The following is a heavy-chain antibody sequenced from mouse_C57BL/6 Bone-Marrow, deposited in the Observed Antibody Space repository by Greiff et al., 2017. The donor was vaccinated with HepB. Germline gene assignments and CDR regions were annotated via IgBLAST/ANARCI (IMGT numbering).Heavy chain of an antibody. Sequence: DVMLVESGEGLVKPGGSLKLSCAASGFTFSSYAMSWVRQTPEKRLEWVAYISSGGDYIYYADTVKGRFTISRDNARNTLYLQMSSLKSEDTAMYYCTRAGLGDYFDYWGQGTTLTVSS. V-gene: IGHV5-9-1*02. CDR2: ISSGGDYI. D-gene: IGHD4-1*01. J-gene: IGHJ2*01. CDR1: GFTFSSYA. CDR3: TRAGLGDYFDY.